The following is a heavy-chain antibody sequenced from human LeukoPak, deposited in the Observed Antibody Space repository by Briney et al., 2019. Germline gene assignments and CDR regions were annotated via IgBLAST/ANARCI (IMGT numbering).Heavy chain of an antibody. CDR3: AKDLGDYGDYVPFDY. Sequence: PGGSLRLSRAASGFTFSSFAMSWVRQAPGKGLEWVSAISGSGGSTYYADSVKGRFTISRDNSKNTLYLQMNSLRAEDTAVYYCAKDLGDYGDYVPFDYWGQGTLVTVSS. V-gene: IGHV3-23*01. D-gene: IGHD4-17*01. CDR2: ISGSGGST. J-gene: IGHJ4*02. CDR1: GFTFSSFA.